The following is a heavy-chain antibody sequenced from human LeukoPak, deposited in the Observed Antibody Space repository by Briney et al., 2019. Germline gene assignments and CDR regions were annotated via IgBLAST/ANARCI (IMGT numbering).Heavy chain of an antibody. CDR2: IGGSGSIT. Sequence: PGASLRLSCAASGFTFSSQAMSWVRQAPGKGLEWVSVIGGSGSITYYRDSVKGRFTISRDNSKNTLYLQMNSLRAEDTAVYYCARMGSIVGANGDYWGQGTLVTVSS. CDR1: GFTFSSQA. J-gene: IGHJ4*02. D-gene: IGHD1-26*01. V-gene: IGHV3-23*01. CDR3: ARMGSIVGANGDY.